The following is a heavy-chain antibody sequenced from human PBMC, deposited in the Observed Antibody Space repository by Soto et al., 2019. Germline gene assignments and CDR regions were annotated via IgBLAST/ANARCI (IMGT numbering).Heavy chain of an antibody. CDR2: ISTYNGNT. D-gene: IGHD2-15*01. J-gene: IGHJ4*02. Sequence: GASVKVSCKASGYTFTTYFLHWVRQAPGQGLEWLGWISTYNGNTNYEQKLQGRVTMTTDTLTSTAYMELRSLRSDDTAVYYCARRGAYCSGGTCYHFDYWGQGTLVTVSS. CDR3: ARRGAYCSGGTCYHFDY. V-gene: IGHV1-18*04. CDR1: GYTFTTYF.